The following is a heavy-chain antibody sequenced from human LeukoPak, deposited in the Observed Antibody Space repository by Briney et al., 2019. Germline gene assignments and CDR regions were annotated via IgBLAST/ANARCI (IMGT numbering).Heavy chain of an antibody. CDR3: TRSLGSGWYIDY. CDR2: ISSKAYGGTT. CDR1: GFTSGDYA. J-gene: IGHJ4*02. D-gene: IGHD6-19*01. V-gene: IGHV3-49*03. Sequence: GGPLRLSCTASGFTSGDYALSWFRQAPGKGLEWVSFISSKAYGGTTKYAASVRGRFTISRDYSKAIAYLQMDSLKTEDTGMYYCTRSLGSGWYIDYWGQGTLVTVSS.